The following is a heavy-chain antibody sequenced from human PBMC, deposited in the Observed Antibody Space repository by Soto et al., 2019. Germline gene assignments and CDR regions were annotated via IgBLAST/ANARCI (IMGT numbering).Heavy chain of an antibody. CDR1: GGSVSSGSYY. CDR3: ARSWLAAAGTLFENWFDP. J-gene: IGHJ5*02. Sequence: KTSETLSLTCTVSGGSVSSGSYYWSWIRQPPGKGLEWIGYIYYSGSTNYNPSLKSRVTISVDTSKNQFSLKLSSLTAADTAVYYCARSWLAAAGTLFENWFDPWGQGTLVTVSS. V-gene: IGHV4-61*01. CDR2: IYYSGST. D-gene: IGHD6-13*01.